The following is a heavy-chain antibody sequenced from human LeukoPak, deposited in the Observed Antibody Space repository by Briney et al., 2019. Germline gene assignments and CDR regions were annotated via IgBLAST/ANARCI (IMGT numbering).Heavy chain of an antibody. Sequence: GASVKVSCKASGYTFTGYYMHWVRQAPGQGLEWMGWINPNSGGTNYAQKFQGRVTMTRDTSISTAYMELSRLRSDDTAVYYCAREGSSSSLDYYYYMDVWGKGTTVTVSS. CDR1: GYTFTGYY. D-gene: IGHD6-6*01. CDR3: AREGSSSSLDYYYYMDV. J-gene: IGHJ6*03. V-gene: IGHV1-2*02. CDR2: INPNSGGT.